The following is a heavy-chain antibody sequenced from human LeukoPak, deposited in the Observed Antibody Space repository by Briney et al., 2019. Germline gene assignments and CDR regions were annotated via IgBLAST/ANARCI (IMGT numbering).Heavy chain of an antibody. D-gene: IGHD3-16*01. V-gene: IGHV3-48*01. J-gene: IGHJ3*02. CDR3: ARDRGDMDDAFDI. CDR2: ISSSSSTI. Sequence: GGSLRLSRAASGLTFSSYSMNWVRQAPGKGLEWVSYISSSSSTIYYADSVKGRFTISRDNAKNSLYLQMYSLRAEDTAVYYCARDRGDMDDAFDIWGQGTMVTVSS. CDR1: GLTFSSYS.